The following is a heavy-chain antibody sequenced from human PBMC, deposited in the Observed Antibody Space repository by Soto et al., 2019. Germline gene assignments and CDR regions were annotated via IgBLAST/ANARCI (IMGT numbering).Heavy chain of an antibody. CDR3: ARGQLPDYYYYYMDV. J-gene: IGHJ6*03. CDR1: GGSFSGYY. CDR2: INHSGST. V-gene: IGHV4-34*01. Sequence: QVQLQQWGAGLLKPSETLSLTCAVYGGSFSGYYWSWIRQPPGKGLEWIGEINHSGSTNYNPSLKSRVTISVDTSKNQCSLKLSSVTAADTAVYYCARGQLPDYYYYYMDVWGKGTTVTVS. D-gene: IGHD2-2*01.